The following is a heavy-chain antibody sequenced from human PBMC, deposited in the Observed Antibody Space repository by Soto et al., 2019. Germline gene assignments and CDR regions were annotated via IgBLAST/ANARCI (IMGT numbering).Heavy chain of an antibody. CDR1: GFTFTSSA. J-gene: IGHJ6*02. CDR3: AADPLKPLRYFDWLLGDYYGMDV. CDR2: IVVGSGNT. Sequence: QMQLVQSGPEVKKPGTSVKVSCKASGFTFTSSAVQWVRQARGQRLEWIGWIVVGSGNTNYAQKFQERVTITRDMSTSTAYMELSSLRSEDTAVYYCAADPLKPLRYFDWLLGDYYGMDVWGQGTTVTVSS. D-gene: IGHD3-9*01. V-gene: IGHV1-58*01.